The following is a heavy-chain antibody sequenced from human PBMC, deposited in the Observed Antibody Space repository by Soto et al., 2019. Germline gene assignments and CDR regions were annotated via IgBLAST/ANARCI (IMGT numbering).Heavy chain of an antibody. CDR2: ISSSGSTI. Sequence: LRLSCAASGFTFSSYEMNWVRQAPGKGLVWVSYISSSGSTIYYADSVKGRFTISRDNAKNSLYLQMNSLRAEDTAVYYCARSLSMIVVVIEEQDGMDVWGQGTTVTVSS. CDR1: GFTFSSYE. D-gene: IGHD3-22*01. J-gene: IGHJ6*02. CDR3: ARSLSMIVVVIEEQDGMDV. V-gene: IGHV3-48*03.